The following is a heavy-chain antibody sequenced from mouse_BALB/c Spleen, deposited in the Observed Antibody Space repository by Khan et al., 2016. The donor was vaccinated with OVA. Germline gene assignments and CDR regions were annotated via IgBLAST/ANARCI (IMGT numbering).Heavy chain of an antibody. Sequence: RLVESGGGLVQPGGSRKLSCAASGFTFSDYGMAWVRQAPGKGPEWVAFISDLAYTIYYADTVTGRFTISRENAKNTLYLEMSSLRSEDTAIYYCARGGGTAPFAYWGLGTLVTVSA. V-gene: IGHV5-15*02. CDR1: GFTFSDYG. CDR3: ARGGGTAPFAY. D-gene: IGHD1-2*01. J-gene: IGHJ3*01. CDR2: ISDLAYTI.